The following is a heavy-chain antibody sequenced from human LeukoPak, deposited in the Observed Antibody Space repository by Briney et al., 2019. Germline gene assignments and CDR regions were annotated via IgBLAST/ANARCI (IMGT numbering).Heavy chain of an antibody. J-gene: IGHJ6*02. CDR2: IYYSGST. Sequence: PSETLSLTCTVSGGSISSYYWSWIRQPPGRGLEWIGYIYYSGSTNYNPSLKSRVTISVDTSKNQFSLKLSSVTAADTAVYYCARDRNGMDVWGQGTTVTVSS. V-gene: IGHV4-59*01. CDR1: GGSISSYY. CDR3: ARDRNGMDV.